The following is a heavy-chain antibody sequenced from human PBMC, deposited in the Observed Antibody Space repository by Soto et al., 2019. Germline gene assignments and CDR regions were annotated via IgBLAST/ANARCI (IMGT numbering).Heavy chain of an antibody. J-gene: IGHJ4*02. V-gene: IGHV3-30*03. D-gene: IGHD3-10*01. Sequence: GGSLRLSCAASGFTFSSYGMHWVRQAPGKGLEWVAVISYDGSNKYYADSVKGRFTISRDNSKNTLYLQMNSLRAEDTAVYYCARDQGGSGSYYRGVFDYWGQGTLVTVSS. CDR3: ARDQGGSGSYYRGVFDY. CDR1: GFTFSSYG. CDR2: ISYDGSNK.